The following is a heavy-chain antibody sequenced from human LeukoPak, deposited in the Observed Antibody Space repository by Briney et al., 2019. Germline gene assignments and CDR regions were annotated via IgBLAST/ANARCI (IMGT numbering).Heavy chain of an antibody. CDR2: IYYSGST. CDR3: ARGDRGIVGDQWYYFDY. V-gene: IGHV4-59*01. J-gene: IGHJ4*02. Sequence: SETLSLTCTVSGGSISSYYWSWIRQPPGKGLEWIGYIYYSGSTNYNPSLKSRVTISVDTSKNQFSLKLSSVTAADTAVYYCARGDRGIVGDQWYYFDYWGQGTLVTVSS. CDR1: GGSISSYY. D-gene: IGHD1-26*01.